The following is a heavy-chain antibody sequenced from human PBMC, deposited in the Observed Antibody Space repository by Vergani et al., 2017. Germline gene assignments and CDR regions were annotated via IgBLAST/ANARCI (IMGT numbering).Heavy chain of an antibody. CDR1: GGSMSGYY. D-gene: IGHD2-2*03. V-gene: IGHV4-59*01. Sequence: QVRLQESGPGLVKPSETLSLTCSVSGGSMSGYYWSWIRQPPGKELEWIGYMYHSGSTNYNPSLETRVTISGDTSKNQFSLKLSSVTAADTAVYYCARDIGYCSSTSCPLAYYYGMDVWGQGTTVTVSS. CDR3: ARDIGYCSSTSCPLAYYYGMDV. CDR2: MYHSGST. J-gene: IGHJ6*02.